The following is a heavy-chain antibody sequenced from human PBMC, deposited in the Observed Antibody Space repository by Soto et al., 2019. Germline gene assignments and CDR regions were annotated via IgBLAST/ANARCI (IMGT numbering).Heavy chain of an antibody. Sequence: EVQVVESGGGLVQPGGSLRLSCAASGFTFSNYWMHWVRQAPGKGLVWVSRINSDGSSTSNADSVKGRLTISRDYAKNTLYAQMNSMGAEDKAVYYCARPGGYSRSVWFDPGGQGPLVTVSS. V-gene: IGHV3-74*01. CDR3: ARPGGYSRSVWFDP. CDR2: INSDGSST. J-gene: IGHJ5*02. CDR1: GFTFSNYW. D-gene: IGHD5-12*01.